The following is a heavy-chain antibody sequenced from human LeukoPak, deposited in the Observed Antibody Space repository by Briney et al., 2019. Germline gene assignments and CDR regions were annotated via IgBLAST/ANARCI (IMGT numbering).Heavy chain of an antibody. CDR3: AAELKVGNAYFDY. CDR2: INPNSGGT. CDR1: GYTFTGYY. J-gene: IGHJ4*02. V-gene: IGHV1-2*02. D-gene: IGHD1-1*01. Sequence: ASVKVSCKASGYTFTGYYIHWVRQAPGQGLEWMGWINPNSGGTNYAQKFQGRVTMTRDTSISTAYMELSRLRSDDTAVYYCAAELKVGNAYFDYWGQGTLVTVSS.